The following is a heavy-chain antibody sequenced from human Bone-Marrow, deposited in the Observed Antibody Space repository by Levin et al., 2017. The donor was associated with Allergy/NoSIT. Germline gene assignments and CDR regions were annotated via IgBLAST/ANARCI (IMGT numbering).Heavy chain of an antibody. D-gene: IGHD3-22*01. J-gene: IGHJ4*02. CDR1: GFTFRHYT. V-gene: IGHV3-48*02. Sequence: GGSLRLSCAASGFTFRHYTMNWVRQAPGKGLEWVSYITSSGDSTYYADSVKGRFTISRDNAKNSLYLQLNRLRDEDTAMYYCARDPARGYYDSSGYSGDHWGQGTLVTVSS. CDR3: ARDPARGYYDSSGYSGDH. CDR2: ITSSGDST.